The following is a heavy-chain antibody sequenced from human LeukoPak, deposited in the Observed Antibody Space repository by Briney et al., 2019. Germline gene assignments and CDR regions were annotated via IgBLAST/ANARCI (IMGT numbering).Heavy chain of an antibody. V-gene: IGHV4-39*01. CDR3: WAIVTTIKLDF. J-gene: IGHJ4*02. D-gene: IGHD5-12*01. Sequence: TSETLSLTCTVSGGSISSSSYSWGWIRQPPGKGLEWIGSVSHSGSINYDPSLKNRVTISVDTSKNQFSLKLSSVTAADTAVYYCWAIVTTIKLDFWGQGTLVTVSP. CDR1: GGSISSSSYS. CDR2: VSHSGSI.